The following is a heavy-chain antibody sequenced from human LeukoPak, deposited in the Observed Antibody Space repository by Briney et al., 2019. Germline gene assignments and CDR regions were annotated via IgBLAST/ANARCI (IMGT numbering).Heavy chain of an antibody. V-gene: IGHV1-46*01. CDR3: ARGDPTVVTPRYYYYYMDV. CDR1: GYTFTSYY. Sequence: ASVKVSCKASGYTFTSYYMHWVRQAPGQGLEWMGIISPSGSSTTYAQKFQGRVTMTRDTSTSTVYMELSSLRSEDTAVYYCARGDPTVVTPRYYYYYMDVWGKGTTVTVSS. D-gene: IGHD4-23*01. J-gene: IGHJ6*03. CDR2: ISPSGSST.